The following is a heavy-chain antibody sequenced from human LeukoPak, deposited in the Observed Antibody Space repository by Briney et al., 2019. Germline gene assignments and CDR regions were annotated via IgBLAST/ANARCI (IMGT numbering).Heavy chain of an antibody. J-gene: IGHJ4*02. Sequence: PGGSLRLSCAASGFSFSSYAMNWVRQAPGKGLEWVSYISSSSSSIYNADSVKGRFTISRDNAKNSLYLQMSSLRAEDTAVYYCGKEVERHFDLRYWGQGTPVTVSS. D-gene: IGHD2-15*01. CDR2: ISSSSSSI. V-gene: IGHV3-48*01. CDR3: GKEVERHFDLRY. CDR1: GFSFSSYA.